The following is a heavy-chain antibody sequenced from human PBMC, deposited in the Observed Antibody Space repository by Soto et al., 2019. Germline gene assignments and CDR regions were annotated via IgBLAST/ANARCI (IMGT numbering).Heavy chain of an antibody. CDR2: ISYDGSDK. V-gene: IGHV3-30*18. J-gene: IGHJ3*02. CDR3: AKNRGYNDGLDAFDI. D-gene: IGHD5-18*01. CDR1: GSTFSSYC. Sequence: QVQLVESGGGVVQPGRSLRLSCAASGSTFSSYCMNWVRQAPGKGLEWVAVISYDGSDKYYADSVKGRFTISRDNSKNTLYLQMNSLRAEDTAVYYCAKNRGYNDGLDAFDIWGQGTMVTVSS.